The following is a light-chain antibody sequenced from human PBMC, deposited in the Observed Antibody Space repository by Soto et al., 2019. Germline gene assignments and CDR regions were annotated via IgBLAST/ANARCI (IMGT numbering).Light chain of an antibody. CDR2: AAA. V-gene: IGKV1-8*01. CDR3: QQYLSYPYT. CDR1: QGVSSY. Sequence: AIRMTQSPSSFSASTGDRVTITCRASQGVSSYLAWYQQKPGKAPNLLIYAAATLKRGAPSRFSASGSGTDFTLTSSRLQSEDVASYYYQQYLSYPYTFGQGTKLEI. J-gene: IGKJ2*01.